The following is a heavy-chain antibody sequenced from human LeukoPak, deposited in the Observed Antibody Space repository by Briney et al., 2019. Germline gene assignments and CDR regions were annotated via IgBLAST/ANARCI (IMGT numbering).Heavy chain of an antibody. Sequence: TGGSLRLSCAASGFTFSSFWMSWVRQAPGKGLEWVAHIKQDGSEKYYVDSVKGRFTISRDNAKNSVYLQMNSLRGEDTAFYYCAGGKDGDYAYLDYWGQGTLVTVSS. D-gene: IGHD4-17*01. V-gene: IGHV3-7*01. CDR2: IKQDGSEK. CDR1: GFTFSSFW. J-gene: IGHJ4*02. CDR3: AGGKDGDYAYLDY.